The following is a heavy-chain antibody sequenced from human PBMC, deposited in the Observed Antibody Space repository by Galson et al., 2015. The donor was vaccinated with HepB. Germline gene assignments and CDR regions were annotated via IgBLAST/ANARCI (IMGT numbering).Heavy chain of an antibody. D-gene: IGHD2-15*01. CDR3: ARLKGYCSGGSCYGRYYYYGMDV. J-gene: IGHJ6*02. CDR2: IDPSDSYT. Sequence: QSGAEVKKPGESLRISCKGSGYSFTSYWISWVRQMPGKGLEWMGRIDPSDSYTNYSPSFQGHVTISADKSISTAYLQWSSLKASDTAMYYCARLKGYCSGGSCYGRYYYYGMDVWGQGTTVTVSS. CDR1: GYSFTSYW. V-gene: IGHV5-10-1*01.